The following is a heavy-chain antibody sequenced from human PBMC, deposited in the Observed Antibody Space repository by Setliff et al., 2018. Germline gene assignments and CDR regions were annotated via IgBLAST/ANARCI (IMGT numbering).Heavy chain of an antibody. CDR2: SIPINDLA. J-gene: IGHJ5*02. V-gene: IGHV1-69*10. D-gene: IGHD6-13*01. Sequence: GASVKVSCKASGGIFSSNGITWVRQAPGQGLEWVGGSIPINDLATYAQKFQGRVTITADKSTSTVYMELISLRSEDTAVYYCARDPFAVRAATNWYDHWGQGTLVTVSS. CDR1: GGIFSSNG. CDR3: ARDPFAVRAATNWYDH.